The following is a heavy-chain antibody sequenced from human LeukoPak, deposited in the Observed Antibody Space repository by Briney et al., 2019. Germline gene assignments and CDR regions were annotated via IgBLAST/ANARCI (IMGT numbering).Heavy chain of an antibody. D-gene: IGHD1-26*01. Sequence: GGSLRLSCAASGFTFSNYAMSWVRQAPGKGLEWVSTISGSGGNTYYADSVKGRFTISRDNSKNTLFLQMNSLRAEDTAVYYCAREPGKGSDYWGQGTLVTVSS. CDR2: ISGSGGNT. CDR1: GFTFSNYA. J-gene: IGHJ4*02. CDR3: AREPGKGSDY. V-gene: IGHV3-23*01.